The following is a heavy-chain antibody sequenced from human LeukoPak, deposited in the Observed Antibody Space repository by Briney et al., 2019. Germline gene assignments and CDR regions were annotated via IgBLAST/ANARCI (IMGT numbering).Heavy chain of an antibody. V-gene: IGHV3-23*01. Sequence: GGSLRLSCAASGFTFSSYAMSWVRQAPGKGLEWVSLISGSGDKTYYADSVKGRFTITRDNSKNTLYLQVNSLRADDTAVYYCAKDDPNDYKPWIYWGQGTLVIVSS. CDR3: AKDDPNDYKPWIY. CDR2: ISGSGDKT. D-gene: IGHD4-11*01. J-gene: IGHJ4*02. CDR1: GFTFSSYA.